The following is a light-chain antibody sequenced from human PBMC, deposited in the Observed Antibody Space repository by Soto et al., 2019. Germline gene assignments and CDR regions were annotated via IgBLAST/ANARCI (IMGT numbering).Light chain of an antibody. CDR3: QQYFGTPYT. Sequence: DFVMTQSPDSLAVSLGERATMHCKSSQSLLFRSNNKNYLAWYQQKPGQPPKLLLYWASTRQSGVPARFSGSGSGTDFTLTISSLQAEDVAVYYCQQYFGTPYTFGQGTKLEIK. V-gene: IGKV4-1*01. J-gene: IGKJ2*01. CDR1: QSLLFRSNNKNY. CDR2: WAS.